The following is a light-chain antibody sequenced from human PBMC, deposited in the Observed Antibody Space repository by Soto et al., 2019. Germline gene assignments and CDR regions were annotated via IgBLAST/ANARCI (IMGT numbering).Light chain of an antibody. CDR2: GAS. CDR1: QSVSSSY. J-gene: IGKJ2*01. CDR3: QQYGSSPRYT. V-gene: IGKV3-20*01. Sequence: EIVLTQSPGTLSLSPGERATLSCRASQSVSSSYLAWYQQKPGQAPRLLIYGASSRATGIPDRFSGSGSGTDLTLTISRLEPEDFAVYYCQQYGSSPRYTVGQGTKLEIK.